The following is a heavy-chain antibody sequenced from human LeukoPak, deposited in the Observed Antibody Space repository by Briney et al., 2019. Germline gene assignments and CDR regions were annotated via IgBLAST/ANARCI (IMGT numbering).Heavy chain of an antibody. CDR2: INHSGST. CDR1: GGSFSGYY. V-gene: IGHV4-34*01. J-gene: IGHJ4*02. CDR3: ASARYSSSACVGDY. Sequence: SETLSLTCAVYGGSFSGYYWSWIRQPPGKGLEWIGEINHSGSTNYNPSLKSRVTISVDTSKNQFSLKLSSVTAADTAVYYCASARYSSSACVGDYWGQGTLVTVSS. D-gene: IGHD6-6*01.